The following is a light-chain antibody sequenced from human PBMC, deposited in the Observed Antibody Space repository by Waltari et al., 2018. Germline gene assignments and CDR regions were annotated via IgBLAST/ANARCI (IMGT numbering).Light chain of an antibody. CDR2: WAS. Sequence: DIVMTQSPDSLAVSLGERATINCKSSQSVLYSSDNNNYLAWYQQKPGQPPKLLIYWASTRESGVPDRFSGSGSGTDFTLTISSLQAEDVAIYYCQQYHSTPWTFGQGTKVGVK. J-gene: IGKJ1*01. CDR1: QSVLYSSDNNNY. V-gene: IGKV4-1*01. CDR3: QQYHSTPWT.